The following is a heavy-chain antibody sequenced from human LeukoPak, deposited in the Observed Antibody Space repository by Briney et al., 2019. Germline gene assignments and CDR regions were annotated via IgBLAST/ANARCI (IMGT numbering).Heavy chain of an antibody. CDR1: GGSISSSSYY. Sequence: PSETLSLTCTVSGGSISSSSYYWGWIRQPPGKGLEWIGSIYYSGSTYYNPSLKSRVTISVDTSKNQFSLKLSPVTAADTAVYYCARARYDSSGYRFDYWGQGTLVTVSS. CDR3: ARARYDSSGYRFDY. D-gene: IGHD3-22*01. V-gene: IGHV4-39*07. CDR2: IYYSGST. J-gene: IGHJ4*02.